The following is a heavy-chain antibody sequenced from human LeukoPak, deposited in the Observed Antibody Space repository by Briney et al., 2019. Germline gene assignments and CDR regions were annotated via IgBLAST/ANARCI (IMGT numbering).Heavy chain of an antibody. J-gene: IGHJ4*02. V-gene: IGHV1-18*01. CDR3: ARGTTREYYFDY. Sequence: ASVKVSCKASGYTFIDFGISWVRQAPGQGLEWMGWISTFNGNTNYAQKLQGRVTVTTDTSTSTVYMELRSLRSDDTAVYYCARGTTREYYFDYWGQGTLVTVSS. CDR1: GYTFIDFG. CDR2: ISTFNGNT. D-gene: IGHD1-26*01.